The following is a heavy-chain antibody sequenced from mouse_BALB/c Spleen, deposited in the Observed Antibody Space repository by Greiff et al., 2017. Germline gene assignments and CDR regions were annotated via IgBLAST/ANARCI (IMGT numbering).Heavy chain of an antibody. J-gene: IGHJ3*01. CDR3: AREGLRGFAY. D-gene: IGHD1-1*01. Sequence: EVQRVESGPGLVKPSQSLSLTCSVTGYSITSGYYWNWIRQFPGNKLEWMGYISYDGSNNYNPSLKNRISITRDTSKNQFFLKLNSVTTEDTATYYCAREGLRGFAYWGQGTLVTVSA. V-gene: IGHV3-6*02. CDR2: ISYDGSN. CDR1: GYSITSGYY.